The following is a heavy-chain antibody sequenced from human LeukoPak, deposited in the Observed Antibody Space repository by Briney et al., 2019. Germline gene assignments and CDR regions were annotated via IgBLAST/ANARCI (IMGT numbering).Heavy chain of an antibody. CDR2: INPNSGGT. Sequence: ASVKVSCKASGYTFTGYYMHWVRQAPGQGLEWMGWINPNSGGTNYAQKFQGRVTMTRDTSISTAYMELSRLRSDDTAVYYCARTRLTTGIAAAGTYYYGMDVWGQGTTVTVSS. J-gene: IGHJ6*02. CDR3: ARTRLTTGIAAAGTYYYGMDV. CDR1: GYTFTGYY. V-gene: IGHV1-2*02. D-gene: IGHD6-13*01.